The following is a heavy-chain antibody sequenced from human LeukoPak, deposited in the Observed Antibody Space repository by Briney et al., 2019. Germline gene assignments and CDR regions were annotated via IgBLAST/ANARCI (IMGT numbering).Heavy chain of an antibody. V-gene: IGHV3-48*02. Sequence: GGSLRLSCAASGFTFSSYNMNWVRQAPGKGLEWVSYISSSSSSPIYYADSVRGRFTISRDNAKNSLYLRMNSLRDEDTAVYYCARGTNGYPSWYFDLWGRGTLVTVSS. CDR2: ISSSSSSPI. D-gene: IGHD2-8*01. CDR3: ARGTNGYPSWYFDL. J-gene: IGHJ2*01. CDR1: GFTFSSYN.